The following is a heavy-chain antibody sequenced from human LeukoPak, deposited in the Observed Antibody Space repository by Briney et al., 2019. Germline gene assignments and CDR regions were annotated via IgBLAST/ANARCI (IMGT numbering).Heavy chain of an antibody. V-gene: IGHV4-34*01. D-gene: IGHD2-2*01. CDR1: GGSFSGYY. J-gene: IGHJ4*02. Sequence: PSETLSLTCAVYGGSFSGYYWSWIRQPPGKGLEWIGEINHSGSTNYNPSLKSRVTISVDTSKNQFSLKLSSVSAADTAVYYCARSCSTTSCYSINYWGQGTLVTVSS. CDR3: ARSCSTTSCYSINY. CDR2: INHSGST.